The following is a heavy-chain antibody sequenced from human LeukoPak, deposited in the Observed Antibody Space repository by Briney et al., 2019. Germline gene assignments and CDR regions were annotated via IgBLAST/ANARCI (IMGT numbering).Heavy chain of an antibody. CDR3: ARAPIGYCSSTSCYYYYYYYMDV. D-gene: IGHD2-2*01. J-gene: IGHJ6*03. CDR2: IYYSGST. V-gene: IGHV4-59*01. CDR1: GGSISSYY. Sequence: PSETLSLTCTVSGGSISSYYWSWIRQPPGKGLEWIGYIYYSGSTNYNPSLKSRVTISVDTSKNQFSLKLSSVTAADTAVYYCARAPIGYCSSTSCYYYYYYYMDVWGKGTTVTVSS.